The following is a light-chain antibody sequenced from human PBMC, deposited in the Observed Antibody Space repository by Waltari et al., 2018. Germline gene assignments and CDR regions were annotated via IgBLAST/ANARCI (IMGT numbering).Light chain of an antibody. CDR1: SLRTSY. CDR2: GKD. V-gene: IGLV3-19*01. J-gene: IGLJ3*02. Sequence: SSELTQDPAVSVTLGQTVKFTCQGDSLRTSYASWYQLKPGQAPVPVIYGKDKRPSGVPDRISGYSSGTTSSLTITGAQAEDEADYYCYSRKGSANQVVFAGGTKVTVL. CDR3: YSRKGSANQVV.